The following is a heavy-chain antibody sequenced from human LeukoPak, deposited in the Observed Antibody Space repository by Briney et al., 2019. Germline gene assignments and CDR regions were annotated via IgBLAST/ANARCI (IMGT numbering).Heavy chain of an antibody. Sequence: GGSLRLSCAASGFTVSTNYMSWVRQAPGRGLEWVSVTYSGGRTYYADSVKGRFTISRDNSKNIVYLQMNSLRADDTAMYYCAARIAVAGTISFDYWGQGTLVTVSS. CDR1: GFTVSTNY. CDR3: AARIAVAGTISFDY. V-gene: IGHV3-66*01. J-gene: IGHJ4*02. D-gene: IGHD6-19*01. CDR2: TYSGGRT.